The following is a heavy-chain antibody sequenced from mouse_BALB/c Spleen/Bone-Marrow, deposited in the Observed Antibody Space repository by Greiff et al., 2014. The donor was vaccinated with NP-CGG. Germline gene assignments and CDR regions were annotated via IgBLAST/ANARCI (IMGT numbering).Heavy chain of an antibody. CDR1: GFNIKDTY. Sequence: VQLQQSGAELVKPGASVKLSCTASGFNIKDTYMHWVKQRPEQGLEWIGRIDPANGNTKYDPKFQGRATITADTSSNTAYLQLSSLTSEDTAVYYCASYYYGRAWLAYWGQGTLVTVSA. CDR2: IDPANGNT. V-gene: IGHV14-3*02. J-gene: IGHJ3*01. D-gene: IGHD1-1*01. CDR3: ASYYYGRAWLAY.